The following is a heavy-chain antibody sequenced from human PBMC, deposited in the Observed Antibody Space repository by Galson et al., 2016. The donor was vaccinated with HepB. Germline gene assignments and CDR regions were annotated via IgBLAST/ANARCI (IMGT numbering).Heavy chain of an antibody. Sequence: SLRLSCAASGFTFSDFYMSWVRQAPGEGLEWISHISSSGSNIQYADSVKGRFTISRDNAKNSLYLQMNSLRAEDTAVYYCARDKYYVSGSYYNFYYGMDVWGKGTTVTVSS. D-gene: IGHD3-10*01. CDR3: ARDKYYVSGSYYNFYYGMDV. J-gene: IGHJ6*04. CDR1: GFTFSDFY. V-gene: IGHV3-11*01. CDR2: ISSSGSNI.